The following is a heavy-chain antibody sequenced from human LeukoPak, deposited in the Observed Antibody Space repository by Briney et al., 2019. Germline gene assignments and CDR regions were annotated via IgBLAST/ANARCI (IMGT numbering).Heavy chain of an antibody. J-gene: IGHJ3*02. CDR2: IYYSGST. D-gene: IGHD2-21*01. CDR1: GGSISSSSYY. V-gene: IGHV4-39*01. CDR3: ARPAYCGGDCYVTDI. Sequence: SETLSLTCTVSGGSISSSSYYWGWIRQPPEKGLEWIGSIYYSGSTYYNPSLKSRVTISVDTSKNQFSLKLSSVTAADTAVYYCARPAYCGGDCYVTDIWGQGTMVTVSS.